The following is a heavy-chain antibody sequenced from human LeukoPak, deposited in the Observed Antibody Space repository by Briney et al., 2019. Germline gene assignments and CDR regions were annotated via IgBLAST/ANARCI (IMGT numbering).Heavy chain of an antibody. CDR3: AKDKQYDSSGYYDY. CDR1: GFTFDDYA. D-gene: IGHD3-22*01. Sequence: GGSLRLSCAASGFTFDDYAMHWVRQAPGKGLEWVSSISWNGGIVGYADSVKGRFTISRDNAENSLYLQMNSLKTEDTALYYCAKDKQYDSSGYYDYWGQGTLVTVSS. J-gene: IGHJ4*02. CDR2: ISWNGGIV. V-gene: IGHV3-9*01.